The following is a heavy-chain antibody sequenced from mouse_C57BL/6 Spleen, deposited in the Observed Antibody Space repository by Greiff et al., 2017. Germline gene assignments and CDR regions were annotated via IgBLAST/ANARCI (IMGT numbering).Heavy chain of an antibody. CDR3: AREGKYDYDRGPDY. J-gene: IGHJ2*01. D-gene: IGHD2-4*01. CDR2: IDPSDSET. V-gene: IGHV1-52*01. CDR1: GYTFTSYW. Sequence: QVQLKQSGAELVRPGSSVKLSCKASGYTFTSYWMHWVKQRPIQGLEWIGNIDPSDSETHYNQKFKDKATLTVDKSSSTAYMQLSSLTSEDSAVYYCAREGKYDYDRGPDYWGQGTTLTVSS.